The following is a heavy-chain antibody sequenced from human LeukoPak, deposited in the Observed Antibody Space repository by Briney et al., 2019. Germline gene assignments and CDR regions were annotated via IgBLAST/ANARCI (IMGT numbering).Heavy chain of an antibody. J-gene: IGHJ3*02. D-gene: IGHD2/OR15-2a*01. CDR3: ARKNDFEI. CDR1: GGSISSDH. CDR2: IFYSGRT. Sequence: SETLSLTCTVSGGSISSDHWNWIRQPPGKGLEWIGCIFYSGRTYYNPSLKSRVSISIDMSKSQFSLRPTSVTAADTAVYYCARKNDFEIWGQGTLVTVSS. V-gene: IGHV4-59*01.